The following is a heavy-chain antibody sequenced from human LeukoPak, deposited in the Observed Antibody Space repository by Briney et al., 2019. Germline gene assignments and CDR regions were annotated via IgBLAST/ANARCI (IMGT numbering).Heavy chain of an antibody. Sequence: PSETLSLTCAVSGGSISSGGYSWSWIRQPPGKGLEWIGYIYHSGSTYYNPSLKSRVTISVDRSKNQFSLKLSSVTAADTAVYYCARAKLYCSGGSCYAGYFQHWGQGTLVTVSS. CDR3: ARAKLYCSGGSCYAGYFQH. D-gene: IGHD2-15*01. CDR2: IYHSGST. J-gene: IGHJ1*01. CDR1: GGSISSGGYS. V-gene: IGHV4-30-2*01.